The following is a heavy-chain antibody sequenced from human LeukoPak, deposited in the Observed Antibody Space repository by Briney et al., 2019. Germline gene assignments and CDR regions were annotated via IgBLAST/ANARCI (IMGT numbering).Heavy chain of an antibody. J-gene: IGHJ6*03. V-gene: IGHV1-3*01. Sequence: ASVKVSCKASGYTFTSYAMHWVRQAPGQRLEWMGWINAGNGNTKYSQKFQGRVTITRDTSASTAYMELSSLRSEDTAVYYCARDSCSSTNCYPAYYYYYMDVWGKGTTVTVSS. CDR2: INAGNGNT. D-gene: IGHD2-2*01. CDR1: GYTFTSYA. CDR3: ARDSCSSTNCYPAYYYYYMDV.